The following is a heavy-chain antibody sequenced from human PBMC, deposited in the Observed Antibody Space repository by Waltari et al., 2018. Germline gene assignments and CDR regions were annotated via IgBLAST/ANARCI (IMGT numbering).Heavy chain of an antibody. V-gene: IGHV3-74*01. CDR3: XRDGHGTVDFDX. Sequence: QXVESGXGFXQPGGSLDLSCAXSGVTFSSPWLHWVRQAPRKGLEXVSRIXYDGNXTPYADSVKGXFTISRDNTKNTVFLHMXSLRGEYTXVXFCXRDGHGTVDFDXWGQGTLVTVSS. J-gene: IGHJ4*02. CDR1: GVTFSSPW. CDR2: IXYDGNXT.